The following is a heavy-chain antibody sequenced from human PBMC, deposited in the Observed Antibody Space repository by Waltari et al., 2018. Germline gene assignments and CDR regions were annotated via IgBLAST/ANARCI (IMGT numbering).Heavy chain of an antibody. Sequence: QVTLKESGPALVKPTQTLTLTCTFSGFSLSTSGLPVSCIRQPPGKALEWLARIDWDDDKFYSTSLKTRLTISKDTSKNQVVLTMTNMDPVDTATYYCARQEGATSNTWFDYWGQGTLVTVSS. D-gene: IGHD1-26*01. CDR1: GFSLSTSGLP. J-gene: IGHJ4*02. CDR2: IDWDDDK. V-gene: IGHV2-70*04. CDR3: ARQEGATSNTWFDY.